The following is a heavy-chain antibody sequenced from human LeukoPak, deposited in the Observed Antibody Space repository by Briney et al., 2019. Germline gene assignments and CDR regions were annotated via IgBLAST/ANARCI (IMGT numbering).Heavy chain of an antibody. V-gene: IGHV3-9*01. J-gene: IGHJ3*02. CDR3: AKARGVWFQGAFDI. CDR2: ISWNSGSI. D-gene: IGHD2-8*01. CDR1: GFTFDDYA. Sequence: GGSLRLSCAASGFTFDDYAMHWVRQPPGKGLEWVSGISWNSGSIGYADSVKGRFTISRDNAENSLYLQMNSLRAEDTALYYCAKARGVWFQGAFDIWGQGTMVTVSS.